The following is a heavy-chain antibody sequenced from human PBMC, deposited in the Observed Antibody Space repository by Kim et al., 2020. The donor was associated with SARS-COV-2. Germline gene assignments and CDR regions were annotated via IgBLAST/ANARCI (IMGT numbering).Heavy chain of an antibody. J-gene: IGHJ4*02. D-gene: IGHD6-25*01. CDR3: ARVVVQPPRRRPLDS. CDR1: GGSVSSNHYY. V-gene: IGHV4-61*01. CDR2: VFYNGDT. Sequence: SETLSLTCTVSGGSVSSNHYYWSWLRQPPGQGLEWIGYVFYNGDTNYSPSLKSRVTISIDTSNNQFSLKVASVTAADTAIYYCARVVVQPPRRRPLDSWGQGTLVTVSS.